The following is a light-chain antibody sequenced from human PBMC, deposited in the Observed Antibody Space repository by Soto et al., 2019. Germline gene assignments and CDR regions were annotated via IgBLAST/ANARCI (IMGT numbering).Light chain of an antibody. CDR1: QSVSSN. CDR2: GAF. J-gene: IGKJ4*02. V-gene: IGKV3-15*01. Sequence: ELVMTQSPATLSVSPGERATLSCRASQSVSSNLARYQQKPGQAPRLLIYGAFIRATGIPARFSGSGYGTEFTLNIRSVQSEAFAVYYGHEDNIWLPSTCGGGTKVDFK. CDR3: HEDNIWLPST.